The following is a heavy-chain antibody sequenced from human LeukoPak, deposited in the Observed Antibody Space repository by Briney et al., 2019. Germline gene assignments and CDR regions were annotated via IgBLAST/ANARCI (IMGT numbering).Heavy chain of an antibody. CDR3: ARGRPTTSIAAAGVNWFDP. Sequence: ASVKVSCKASGYTFTSYGISWVRQAPGQGLEWMGWISAYNGNTNYAQKLQGRVTMTTDTSTSTAYMELRSLRSGDTAVYYCARGRPTTSIAAAGVNWFDPWGQGTLVTVSS. CDR1: GYTFTSYG. CDR2: ISAYNGNT. D-gene: IGHD6-13*01. J-gene: IGHJ5*02. V-gene: IGHV1-18*01.